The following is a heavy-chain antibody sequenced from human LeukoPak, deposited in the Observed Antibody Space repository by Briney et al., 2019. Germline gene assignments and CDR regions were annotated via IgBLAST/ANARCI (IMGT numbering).Heavy chain of an antibody. CDR1: GASISSASDY. J-gene: IGHJ5*02. D-gene: IGHD2-15*01. CDR2: IYYGGST. CDR3: ARIGGGSWRNPGYWFDP. V-gene: IGHV4-39*01. Sequence: PSETLSLTCAVSGASISSASDYWGWIRQPPGKGLEWLGSIYYGGSTCDNPSLRSRVTISVDTSKNQFSLKLTSVTAADTAVYYCARIGGGSWRNPGYWFDPWGQGNLVTASS.